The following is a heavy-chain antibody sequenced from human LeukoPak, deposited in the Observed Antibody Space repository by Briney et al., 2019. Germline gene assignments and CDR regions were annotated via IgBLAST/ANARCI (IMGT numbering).Heavy chain of an antibody. D-gene: IGHD2-8*01. J-gene: IGHJ4*02. CDR3: AKDTSIGKYCTNGVCSPFDY. CDR1: GFTFSSYA. V-gene: IGHV3-23*01. CDR2: ISDSGDYT. Sequence: GGSLRLPCAGSGFTFSSYAMSWLRQAPGQGLEWVSVISDSGDYTSYADSVRGRFTISRDNSRNTLYLQMISLRPEDTAVYYCAKDTSIGKYCTNGVCSPFDYWGQGTLVTVSS.